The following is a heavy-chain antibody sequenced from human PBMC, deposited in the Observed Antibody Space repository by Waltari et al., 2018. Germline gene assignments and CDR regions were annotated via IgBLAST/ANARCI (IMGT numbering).Heavy chain of an antibody. Sequence: QVQLVQSGAEVKKPGASVKVSCKASGYTFTGYYLHWVRQAPGQGLEWMGRINPNSGGTNYAQKFQGRVTMTRDTSISTAYMELSRLRSDDTAVYYCARIVVGATRGFDPWGQGTLVTVSS. V-gene: IGHV1-2*06. J-gene: IGHJ5*02. CDR3: ARIVVGATRGFDP. CDR2: INPNSGGT. D-gene: IGHD1-26*01. CDR1: GYTFTGYY.